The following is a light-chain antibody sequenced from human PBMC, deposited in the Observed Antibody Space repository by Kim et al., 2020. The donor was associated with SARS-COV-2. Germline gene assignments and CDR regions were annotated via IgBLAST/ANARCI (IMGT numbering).Light chain of an antibody. V-gene: IGKV3-11*01. Sequence: TLSLSPGERATLSCRASQSVSSYLAWYQQKPGQAPRLLIYDASNRATGIPARFSGSGSGTDFTLTISSLEPEDFAVYYCQQRTETFGGGTKVDIK. CDR2: DAS. CDR3: QQRTET. J-gene: IGKJ4*01. CDR1: QSVSSY.